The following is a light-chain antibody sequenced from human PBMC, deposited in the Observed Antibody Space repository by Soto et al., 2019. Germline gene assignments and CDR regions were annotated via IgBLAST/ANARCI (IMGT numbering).Light chain of an antibody. Sequence: QSVLTQPPSASGTPGQRVTISCSGSSSNIGSNTVNWYQQLPGTAPKLLIYSNNQRPSGVPARFSGSKSGTSASLAITGLQLEDEDDYYCSAWDDSLNGVVFGGGTKLTVL. CDR3: SAWDDSLNGVV. V-gene: IGLV1-44*01. CDR1: SSNIGSNT. J-gene: IGLJ2*01. CDR2: SNN.